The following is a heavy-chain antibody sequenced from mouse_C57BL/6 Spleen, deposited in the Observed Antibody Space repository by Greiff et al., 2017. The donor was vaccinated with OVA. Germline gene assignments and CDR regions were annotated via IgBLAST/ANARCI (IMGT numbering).Heavy chain of an antibody. CDR3: ARVGGRPDSPETWLAY. V-gene: IGHV1-55*01. CDR1: GYTFTSYW. D-gene: IGHD3-2*01. J-gene: IGHJ3*01. Sequence: QVQLQQSGAELVKPGASVKMSCKASGYTFTSYWITWVKQRPGQGLAWIGDIYPGRGSTNYNEKFKSKATLTVDPSSRPAYLQLSSRTSEDAAVYYCARVGGRPDSPETWLAYWGQGTLVTVSA. CDR2: IYPGRGST.